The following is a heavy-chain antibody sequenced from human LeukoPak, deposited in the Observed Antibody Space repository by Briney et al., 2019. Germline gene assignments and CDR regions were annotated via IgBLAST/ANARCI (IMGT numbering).Heavy chain of an antibody. CDR1: GFTFSNAW. Sequence: GGSLRLSCAASGFTFSNAWMSWVRQAPGKGLEWVGRIKSKTDGGTTDYAAPVKGRFTISRDDSKNTLYLQMNSLKTKDTAVYYCTTEEAYYYDSSGYSADYWGQGTLVTVSS. D-gene: IGHD3-22*01. CDR2: IKSKTDGGTT. CDR3: TTEEAYYYDSSGYSADY. J-gene: IGHJ4*02. V-gene: IGHV3-15*01.